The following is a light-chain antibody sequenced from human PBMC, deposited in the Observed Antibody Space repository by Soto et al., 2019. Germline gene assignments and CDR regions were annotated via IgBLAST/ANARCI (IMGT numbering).Light chain of an antibody. CDR3: QQHGSSSMYT. CDR2: GAS. J-gene: IGKJ2*01. CDR1: QTVSSTY. V-gene: IGKV3-20*01. Sequence: EIVLTQSPGTLSLSPGERATLSCRASQTVSSTYLAWYQQKPGQAPRLLIYGASSRATGIPDRFSGSGSGTDFTLTISRLEPEDFAVYYCQQHGSSSMYTFSQGTKLEIK.